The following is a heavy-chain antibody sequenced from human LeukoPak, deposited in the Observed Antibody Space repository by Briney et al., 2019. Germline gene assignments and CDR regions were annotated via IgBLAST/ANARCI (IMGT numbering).Heavy chain of an antibody. V-gene: IGHV4-59*08. Sequence: SETLSLTCTVSGGSISTYYWSWIRQPPGKGLEWIAHIHYSGAITYNPSLKSRVSMSVDTSKNQFSLRLSSVTAADTAVYYCASNYYDSSGYHHFDYWGQGTLVTVSS. D-gene: IGHD3-22*01. CDR2: IHYSGAI. CDR1: GGSISTYY. CDR3: ASNYYDSSGYHHFDY. J-gene: IGHJ4*02.